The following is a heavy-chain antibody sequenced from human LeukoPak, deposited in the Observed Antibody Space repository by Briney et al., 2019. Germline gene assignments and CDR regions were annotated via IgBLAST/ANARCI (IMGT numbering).Heavy chain of an antibody. Sequence: PGGSLRLSCAASGFTFSSYSMNWVRQAPGKGLEWVSSISSSSSYIYYADSVKGRFTISRDNAKNSLYLQMNSLRAEDTAVYYCASFRYSSSWRTLFDYWGQGTLVTVSS. CDR3: ASFRYSSSWRTLFDY. V-gene: IGHV3-21*01. CDR2: ISSSSSYI. J-gene: IGHJ4*02. CDR1: GFTFSSYS. D-gene: IGHD6-13*01.